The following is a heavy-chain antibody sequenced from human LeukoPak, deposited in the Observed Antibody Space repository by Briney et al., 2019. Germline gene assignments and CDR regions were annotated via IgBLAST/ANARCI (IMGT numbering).Heavy chain of an antibody. V-gene: IGHV3-23*01. CDR3: AKDRYSYGWVPDY. CDR2: ISDSGIST. CDR1: GFTFSTYA. Sequence: GGSLRLSCAASGFTFSTYAMSWVRQAPGKGLEWVSAISDSGISTYYADSVKGRFTISRDNSKNTLYLQMNSLRAEDTAVYYCAKDRYSYGWVPDYWGQGTLVTVSS. J-gene: IGHJ4*02. D-gene: IGHD5-18*01.